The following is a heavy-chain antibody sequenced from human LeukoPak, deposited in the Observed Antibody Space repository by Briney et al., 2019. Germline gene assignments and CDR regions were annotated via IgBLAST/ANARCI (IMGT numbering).Heavy chain of an antibody. D-gene: IGHD3-9*01. CDR1: GGSVSSGSYY. V-gene: IGHV4-61*01. J-gene: IGHJ4*02. CDR3: ASKYYDILTGYYRLDY. Sequence: PSETLSLTCTVSGGSVSSGSYYWSWIRQPPGKGLEWIGYIHYSGSTNYNPSLKSRVTISVDTSKNQFSLKLSSVTAADTAVYYCASKYYDILTGYYRLDYWGQGTLVTVSS. CDR2: IHYSGST.